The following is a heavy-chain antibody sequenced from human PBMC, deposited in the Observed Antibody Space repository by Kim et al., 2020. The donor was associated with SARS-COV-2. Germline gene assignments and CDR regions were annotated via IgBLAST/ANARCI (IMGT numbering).Heavy chain of an antibody. Sequence: GYADSVKGRFTIARDNAKNSLYLQMNGLRAEDTALYYCAKDRWLTGVLFDYWGQGTLVTVSS. V-gene: IGHV3-9*01. J-gene: IGHJ4*02. CDR3: AKDRWLTGVLFDY. D-gene: IGHD3-10*01.